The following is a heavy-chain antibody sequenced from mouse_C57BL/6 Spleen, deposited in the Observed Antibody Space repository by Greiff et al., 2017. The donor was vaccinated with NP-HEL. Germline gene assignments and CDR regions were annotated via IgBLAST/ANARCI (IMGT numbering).Heavy chain of an antibody. Sequence: EVMLVESGGGLVKPGGSLKLSCAASGFTFSSYAMSWVRQTPEKRLEWVATISDGGSYTYYPDNVKGRFTISRDNAKNNLYLQMSHLKSEDTAMYYCARELHAMDYWGQGTSVTVSS. CDR2: ISDGGSYT. V-gene: IGHV5-4*01. CDR1: GFTFSSYA. J-gene: IGHJ4*01. D-gene: IGHD1-1*01. CDR3: ARELHAMDY.